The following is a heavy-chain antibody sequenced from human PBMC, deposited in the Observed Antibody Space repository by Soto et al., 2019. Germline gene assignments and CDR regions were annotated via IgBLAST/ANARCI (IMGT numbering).Heavy chain of an antibody. CDR1: GGSISSGDYY. V-gene: IGHV4-30-4*02. J-gene: IGHJ4*02. D-gene: IGHD3-22*01. CDR2: IYYSGST. Sequence: SDTLSLTCTVSGGSISSGDYYWSWIRQPPGKGLEWIGYIYYSGSTYYNPSLKSRVTISVDTSKNQFSLKLSSVTAADTAVYYCARSDDSSGSIALDYWGQGTLVTVSS. CDR3: ARSDDSSGSIALDY.